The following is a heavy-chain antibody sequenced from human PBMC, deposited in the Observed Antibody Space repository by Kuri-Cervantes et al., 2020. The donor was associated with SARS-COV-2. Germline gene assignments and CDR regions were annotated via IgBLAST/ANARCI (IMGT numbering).Heavy chain of an antibody. CDR3: AREWVLRFLEWSHNSPYYYYYMDV. V-gene: IGHV1-46*01. Sequence: ASVKVSCKASGYTFTSYYMHWVRQAPGQGLEWMGIINPSGGSTSYAQKFQGRVTMTRDTSTSTVYMELSSLRSEDTAVYYCAREWVLRFLEWSHNSPYYYYYMDVWGKGTTITFSS. D-gene: IGHD3-3*01. CDR1: GYTFTSYY. J-gene: IGHJ6*03. CDR2: INPSGGST.